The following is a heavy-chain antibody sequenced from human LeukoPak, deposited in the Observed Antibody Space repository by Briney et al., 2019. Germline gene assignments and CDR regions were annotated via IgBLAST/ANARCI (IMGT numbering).Heavy chain of an antibody. Sequence: ASVKVSCKASGYTFTGYYMHWVRQAPGQGLEWMGWINPNSGGTNYAQKFQGRVTMTRDTSISTAYMELSRLRSEDTAVYYCARGRRSSGKVYYFDYWGQGTLVTVSS. CDR3: ARGRRSSGKVYYFDY. J-gene: IGHJ4*02. CDR2: INPNSGGT. CDR1: GYTFTGYY. D-gene: IGHD6-19*01. V-gene: IGHV1-2*02.